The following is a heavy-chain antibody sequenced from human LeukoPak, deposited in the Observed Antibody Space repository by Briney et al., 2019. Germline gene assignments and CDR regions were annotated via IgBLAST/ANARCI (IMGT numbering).Heavy chain of an antibody. CDR3: ARVSASLGLDI. CDR1: GFTFSSNW. CDR2: INSDGSST. Sequence: GGSLRLSCAASGFTFSSNWMHWVRQAPGKGLVWVSRINSDGSSTIYADSVKGRFTISRDNAKKTLYLQMNSLRAEDTAVYYCARVSASLGLDIWGQGTMVTVSS. V-gene: IGHV3-74*01. J-gene: IGHJ3*02.